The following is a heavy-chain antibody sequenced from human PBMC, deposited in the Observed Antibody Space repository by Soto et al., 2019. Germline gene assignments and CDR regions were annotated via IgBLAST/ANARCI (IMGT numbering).Heavy chain of an antibody. Sequence: QVQLVQSGPEVKKPGSSVKVSCEASGGTFSNFAVNWVRQAPGQGLEWVGGVIPLFNVAKYAQKFEGRVTIVADDSTNTADMDLSSLRSDDTAVYYCAASGRYVLGYDCKDDEGRDIWGQRTMVTVSS. V-gene: IGHV1-69*01. J-gene: IGHJ3*02. CDR1: GGTFSNFA. CDR3: AASGRYVLGYDCKDDEGRDI. CDR2: VIPLFNVA. D-gene: IGHD2-21*02.